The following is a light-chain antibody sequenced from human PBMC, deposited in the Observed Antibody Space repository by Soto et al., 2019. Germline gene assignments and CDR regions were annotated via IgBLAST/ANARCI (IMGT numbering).Light chain of an antibody. CDR1: KNDIGVYDF. CDR3: KSYAGSNTYV. Sequence: QSALTQPPSASGSPGLSVTISCTGTKNDIGVYDFVSWYQHHPGKAPRLIIYEVVQRPSGVPDRFSGSKSGNTASLTVSGLQAADEADYFCKSYAGSNTYVFGSGTKLTVL. J-gene: IGLJ1*01. V-gene: IGLV2-8*01. CDR2: EVV.